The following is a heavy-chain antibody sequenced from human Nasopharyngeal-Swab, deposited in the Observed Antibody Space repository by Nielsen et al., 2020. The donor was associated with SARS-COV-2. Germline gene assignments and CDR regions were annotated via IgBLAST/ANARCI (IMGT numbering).Heavy chain of an antibody. CDR1: GFTFSDYY. CDR3: ARDYGDYGNYYYGMDV. V-gene: IGHV3-11*06. J-gene: IGHJ6*02. Sequence: GESLKISCAASGFTFSDYYMAWVRQAPGKGLEWLSYISASGRNTDSADSVKGRFTISRDNAKNSLYLQMNSLRAEDTAVYYCARDYGDYGNYYYGMDVWGQGTTVTVSS. D-gene: IGHD4-17*01. CDR2: ISASGRNT.